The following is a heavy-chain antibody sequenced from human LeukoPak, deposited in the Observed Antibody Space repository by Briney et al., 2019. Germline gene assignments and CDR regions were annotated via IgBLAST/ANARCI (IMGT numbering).Heavy chain of an antibody. CDR2: INWNGGST. CDR1: GFTFDDYG. Sequence: GGSLRLSCPASGFTFDDYGMSWVRQAPGKGLEWVSGINWNGGSTGYADSVKGRFTISRDNANNSLYLQMNSLRAEDTALYYCASSYCSSTSCYFDYWGQGTLVTVSS. J-gene: IGHJ4*02. V-gene: IGHV3-20*04. CDR3: ASSYCSSTSCYFDY. D-gene: IGHD2-2*01.